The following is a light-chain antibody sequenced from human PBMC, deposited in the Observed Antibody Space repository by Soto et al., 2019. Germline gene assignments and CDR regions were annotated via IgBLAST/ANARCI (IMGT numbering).Light chain of an antibody. J-gene: IGKJ1*01. Sequence: AIQMTQSPSSLSASVGDRVTITCRASQGIGTELGWYQLKPGKAPKLLVYGASTLQSGVLPRVSGSGSGTDFTLTISSLQPDDFETYYCLQDFSYPRTFGQGTKVEIK. CDR1: QGIGTE. CDR3: LQDFSYPRT. CDR2: GAS. V-gene: IGKV1-6*02.